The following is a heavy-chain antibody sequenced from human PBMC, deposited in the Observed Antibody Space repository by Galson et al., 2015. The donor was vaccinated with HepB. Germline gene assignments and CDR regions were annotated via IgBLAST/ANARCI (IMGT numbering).Heavy chain of an antibody. D-gene: IGHD1-1*01. CDR3: AKGSWSDHRVWFDP. CDR2: INPNGGGT. Sequence: SVKVSCKASGYTFTGYSIHWVRQAPGQGLEWMGWINPNGGGTNYAQNFQGRVTMTSDTSINTAYMEVTRLTSDDTAVYYCAKGSWSDHRVWFDPWGQGTLVTVSS. CDR1: GYTFTGYS. J-gene: IGHJ5*02. V-gene: IGHV1-2*02.